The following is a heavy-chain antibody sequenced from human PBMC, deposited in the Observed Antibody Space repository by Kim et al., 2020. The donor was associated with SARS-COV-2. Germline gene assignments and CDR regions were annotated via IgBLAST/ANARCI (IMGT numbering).Heavy chain of an antibody. V-gene: IGHV4-34*01. CDR2: INHSGST. CDR1: GGSFSGYY. D-gene: IGHD1-26*01. J-gene: IGHJ4*02. Sequence: SETLSLTCAVYGGSFSGYYWSWIRQPPGKGLEWIGEINHSGSTNYNPSLKSRVTISVDTSKNQFSLKLSSVTAADTAVYYCARGRGGAFDYWGQGTLVTV. CDR3: ARGRGGAFDY.